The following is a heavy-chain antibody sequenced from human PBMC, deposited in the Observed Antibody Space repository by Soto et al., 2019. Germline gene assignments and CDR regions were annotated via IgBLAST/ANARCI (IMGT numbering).Heavy chain of an antibody. CDR3: ARETLKQAHCSGGSCYQNWYFDL. Sequence: TLSLTCTVSGGSISSGCYYWSWSRQHPGKGVEWVWYIYYSGSTYYNPSLKSRVTISVDTSKNQFSLKLSSVTAADTAVYYCARETLKQAHCSGGSCYQNWYFDLWGRGTLVTVSS. CDR2: IYYSGST. J-gene: IGHJ2*01. V-gene: IGHV4-31*03. CDR1: GGSISSGCYY. D-gene: IGHD2-15*01.